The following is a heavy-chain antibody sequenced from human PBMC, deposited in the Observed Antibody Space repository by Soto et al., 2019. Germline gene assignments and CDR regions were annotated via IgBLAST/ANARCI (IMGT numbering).Heavy chain of an antibody. CDR2: IKQDGSEK. V-gene: IGHV3-7*01. J-gene: IGHJ6*02. CDR3: ARDHCGGDCYSSYYYYGMDV. D-gene: IGHD2-21*02. CDR1: GFTFSSYW. Sequence: GGSLTLSCAASGFTFSSYWMSWVRQAPGKGLEWVANIKQDGSEKYYVDSVKGRFTISRDNAKNSLYLQMNSLKAEDTAVYYCARDHCGGDCYSSYYYYGMDVWGQGTTVTVSS.